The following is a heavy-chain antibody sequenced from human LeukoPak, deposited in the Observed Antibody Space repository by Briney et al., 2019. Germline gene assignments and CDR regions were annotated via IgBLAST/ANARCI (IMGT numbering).Heavy chain of an antibody. D-gene: IGHD3-3*01. V-gene: IGHV4-59*11. Sequence: SETLSLTCTVSGGSISSHYWSWIRQPPGKGLEWIGYIYYSGSTNYTNYNPSLKSRFTISVDTSKNQFSLKLSSVTAADTAVYYCARDPVVSVGDWYFDLWGRGTLVTVSS. J-gene: IGHJ2*01. CDR2: IYYSGSTNYT. CDR1: GGSISSHY. CDR3: ARDPVVSVGDWYFDL.